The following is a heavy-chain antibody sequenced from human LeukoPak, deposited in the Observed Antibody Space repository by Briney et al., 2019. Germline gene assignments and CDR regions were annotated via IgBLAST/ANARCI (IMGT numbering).Heavy chain of an antibody. J-gene: IGHJ6*02. CDR1: GGSFSGYY. V-gene: IGHV4-34*01. CDR2: INHSGST. CDR3: ARDRQMDV. Sequence: SETLSLTCAVYGGSFSGYYWSWIRQPPGKGLEWIGEINHSGSTNYNPSLKSRVTISVDTSKNQFSLKLSSVTAADTAVYYCARDRQMDVWGQGTTVTV.